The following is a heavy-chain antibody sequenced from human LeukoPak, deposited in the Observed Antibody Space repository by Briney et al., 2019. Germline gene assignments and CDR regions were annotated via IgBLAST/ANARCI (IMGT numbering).Heavy chain of an antibody. D-gene: IGHD1-20*01. CDR3: ARESNWNGWGWFDP. J-gene: IGHJ5*02. CDR2: IIPIFGTA. V-gene: IGHV1-69*13. CDR1: GGTFSSYA. Sequence: ASVKVSCKASGGTFSSYAISWVRQAPGQGREWMGGIIPIFGTANYAQKFQGRVTITADESTSTAYMELSSLRSEDTAVYYCARESNWNGWGWFDPWGQGTLVTVSS.